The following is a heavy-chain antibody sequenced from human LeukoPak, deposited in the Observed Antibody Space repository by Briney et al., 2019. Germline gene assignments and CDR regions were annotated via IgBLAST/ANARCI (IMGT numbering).Heavy chain of an antibody. V-gene: IGHV3-53*01. Sequence: GGSLRLSCAASGFTVSNKYMTWVRQAPRRGLEWVSLIYIDGRTYYADSVKGRCTISTDNSKNTLYLQMSSLRAEDTAVYYCAKWYSYGSRYMDVWGKETTVTIPS. D-gene: IGHD5-18*01. CDR2: IYIDGRT. J-gene: IGHJ6*03. CDR1: GFTVSNKY. CDR3: AKWYSYGSRYMDV.